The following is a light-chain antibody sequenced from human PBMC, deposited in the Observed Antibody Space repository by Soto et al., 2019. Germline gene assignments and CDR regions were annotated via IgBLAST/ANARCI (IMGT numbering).Light chain of an antibody. CDR2: DVS. Sequence: LTQPASVSASPGQSITISCTRTSSDVGGYNYVSWYQQHPGKAPKVMVYDVSNRPSGVSNRFSGSKSGNTAFLIIFGLQAEDEADYYCSSYTSSSTYVFGTGTKVTVL. CDR3: SSYTSSSTYV. J-gene: IGLJ1*01. CDR1: SSDVGGYNY. V-gene: IGLV2-14*01.